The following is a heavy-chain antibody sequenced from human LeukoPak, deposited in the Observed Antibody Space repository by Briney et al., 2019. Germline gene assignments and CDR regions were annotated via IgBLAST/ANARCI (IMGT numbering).Heavy chain of an antibody. CDR2: ISGSGGST. CDR1: GFTFSSYA. CDR3: ARVNSLDYGMDV. D-gene: IGHD2-21*01. J-gene: IGHJ6*02. V-gene: IGHV3-23*01. Sequence: GGSLRLSCAASGFTFSSYAMSWVRQAPGKGLEWVSAISGSGGSTYYADSVKGRFTISRDNAKNSLYLQMNSLRAEDTAVYYCARVNSLDYGMDVWGQGTTVTVSS.